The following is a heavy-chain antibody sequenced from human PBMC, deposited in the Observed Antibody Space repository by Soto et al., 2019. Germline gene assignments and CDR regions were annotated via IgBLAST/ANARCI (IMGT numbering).Heavy chain of an antibody. Sequence: QITLKESGPTLVKPTQTLTLTCTFSGFSLSTSGVGVGWIRQPPGQALEWLALIYWDDDKRYSPSLKSRLTIPKDTSKNQVVLTMTNMDPVDTATYYCAYTGRGYYDILTGYYRRRTTSWGQGTLVTVSS. CDR3: AYTGRGYYDILTGYYRRRTTS. CDR2: IYWDDDK. J-gene: IGHJ4*02. D-gene: IGHD3-9*01. CDR1: GFSLSTSGVG. V-gene: IGHV2-5*02.